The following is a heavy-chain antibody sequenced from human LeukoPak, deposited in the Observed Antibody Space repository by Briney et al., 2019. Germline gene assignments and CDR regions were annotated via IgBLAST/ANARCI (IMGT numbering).Heavy chain of an antibody. CDR2: IYTSGST. D-gene: IGHD5-18*01. J-gene: IGHJ4*02. Sequence: SETLSLTCTVSGDSISSGSYFWSWIRQPAGKGLEWIGRIYTSGSTNYNPSLKSRVTISVDTSKNQFSLKLSSVTAADTAVYYCARKVRGYSYGSYGYWGQGTLVTVSS. CDR3: ARKVRGYSYGSYGY. V-gene: IGHV4-61*02. CDR1: GDSISSGSYF.